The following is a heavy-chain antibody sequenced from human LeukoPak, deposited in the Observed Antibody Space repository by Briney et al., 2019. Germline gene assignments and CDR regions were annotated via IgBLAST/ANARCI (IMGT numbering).Heavy chain of an antibody. D-gene: IGHD6-19*01. V-gene: IGHV3-30-3*01. Sequence: GRSLRLSCAASGFTFSSYAMHWVRRAPGKGLEWVAVISYDGSNKYCADSVKGRSTISRDNSKNTLYLQMNSLRAEDTAVYYCARGEPWLVLDYWGQGTLVTVSS. CDR1: GFTFSSYA. J-gene: IGHJ4*02. CDR2: ISYDGSNK. CDR3: ARGEPWLVLDY.